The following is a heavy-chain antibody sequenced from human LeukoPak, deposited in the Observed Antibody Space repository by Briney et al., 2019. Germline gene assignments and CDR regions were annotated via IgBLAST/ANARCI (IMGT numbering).Heavy chain of an antibody. Sequence: GESLKISCKHSEYSFPNYCIGWVRQMPGKGLEWMGIIYPDDSDTRYSPSFQGQVTISADKSISTAYLQWSSLKASDTAMYYCARRSSPSGSYGVYYMDVWGKGTTVTVSS. CDR2: IYPDDSDT. J-gene: IGHJ6*03. D-gene: IGHD1-26*01. CDR3: ARRSSPSGSYGVYYMDV. CDR1: EYSFPNYC. V-gene: IGHV5-51*01.